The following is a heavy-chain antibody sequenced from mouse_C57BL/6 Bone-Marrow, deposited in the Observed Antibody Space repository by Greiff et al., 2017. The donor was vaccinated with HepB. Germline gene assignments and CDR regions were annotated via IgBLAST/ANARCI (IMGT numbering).Heavy chain of an antibody. CDR1: GYTFTDYY. CDR3: ARYGDDGYYEVMDY. J-gene: IGHJ4*01. D-gene: IGHD2-3*01. Sequence: EVQLQQSGPVLVKPGASVKMSCKASGYTFTDYYMNWVKQSHGKSLEWIGVINPYNGGTSYNQKFKGKATLTVDKSSSTDYMELNSLTSEDSAVYYCARYGDDGYYEVMDYWGQGTSVTVSS. CDR2: INPYNGGT. V-gene: IGHV1-19*01.